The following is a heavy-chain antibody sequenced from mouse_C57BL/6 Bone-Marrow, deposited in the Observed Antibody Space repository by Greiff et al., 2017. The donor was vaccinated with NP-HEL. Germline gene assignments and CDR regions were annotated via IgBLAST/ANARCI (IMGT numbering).Heavy chain of an antibody. CDR3: ARNYGNFGYYYAMDY. J-gene: IGHJ4*01. D-gene: IGHD2-1*01. CDR2: IYPRSGNT. V-gene: IGHV1-81*01. Sequence: VQLQQSGAELARPGASVKLSCKASGYTFTSYGISWVKQRTGQGLEWIGEIYPRSGNTYYNEKFKGKATLTADKSSSTAYMELRSLTSEDSAVYFCARNYGNFGYYYAMDYWGQGTAVTVSS. CDR1: GYTFTSYG.